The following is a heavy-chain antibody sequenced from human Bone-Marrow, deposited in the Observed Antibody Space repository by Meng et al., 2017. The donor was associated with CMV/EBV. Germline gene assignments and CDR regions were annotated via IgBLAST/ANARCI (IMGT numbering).Heavy chain of an antibody. CDR1: GYTFTGYY. V-gene: IGHV1-2*02. Sequence: ASVKVSCKASGYTFTGYYMHWVRQAPGQGLEWMGWINPNSGGTNYAQKFQGRVTMTSDTSMSTAYRELSRLRADDTAVYDCARISLAPCSGSWGDYCCYGMDDWGQGTTVTVSS. D-gene: IGHD2-15*01. J-gene: IGHJ6*02. CDR2: INPNSGGT. CDR3: ARISLAPCSGSWGDYCCYGMDD.